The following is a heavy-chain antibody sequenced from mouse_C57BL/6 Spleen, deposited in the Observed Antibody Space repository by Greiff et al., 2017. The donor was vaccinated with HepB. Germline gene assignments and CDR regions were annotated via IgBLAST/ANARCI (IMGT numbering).Heavy chain of an antibody. CDR3: ARGGGYFDY. V-gene: IGHV1-61*01. J-gene: IGHJ2*01. CDR2: IYPSDSET. D-gene: IGHD1-1*02. Sequence: QVQLQQPGAELVRPGSSVKLSCKASGYTFTSYWMDWVKQRPGQGLEWIGNIYPSDSETHYNQKFTDKATLTVDKSSSTAYMQLSSLTSEDSAVYYCARGGGYFDYWGQGTTLTVSS. CDR1: GYTFTSYW.